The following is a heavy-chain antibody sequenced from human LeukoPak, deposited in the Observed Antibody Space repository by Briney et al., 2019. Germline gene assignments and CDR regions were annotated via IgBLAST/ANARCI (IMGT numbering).Heavy chain of an antibody. D-gene: IGHD6-13*01. V-gene: IGHV1-69*04. CDR2: IIPILGIA. Sequence: ASVKVSCKASGGTFSSYAISWVRQAPGQGLEWMGRIIPILGIANYAQKFQGRVTITADKSTSTAYMELSSLRSEDTAVYYCARQALIAAALDVWGQGTTVTVSS. CDR3: ARQALIAAALDV. J-gene: IGHJ6*02. CDR1: GGTFSSYA.